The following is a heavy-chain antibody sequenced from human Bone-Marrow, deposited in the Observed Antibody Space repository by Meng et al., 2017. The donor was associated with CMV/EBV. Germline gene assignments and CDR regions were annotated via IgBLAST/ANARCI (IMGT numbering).Heavy chain of an antibody. Sequence: ASVKVSCKASGYTFTGYYMHWVLQAPGQGLEWMGWINPNSGGTNYAQKFQGRVTMTRETSISTAYMELSRMRYDDTAVYYCSRALTPLTMVRGARGEAFDIWGQGTMVTVSS. CDR2: INPNSGGT. CDR3: SRALTPLTMVRGARGEAFDI. V-gene: IGHV1-2*02. J-gene: IGHJ3*02. CDR1: GYTFTGYY. D-gene: IGHD3-10*01.